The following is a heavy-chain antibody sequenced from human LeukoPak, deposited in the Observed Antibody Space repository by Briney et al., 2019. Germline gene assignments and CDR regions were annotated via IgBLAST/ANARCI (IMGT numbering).Heavy chain of an antibody. J-gene: IGHJ5*02. D-gene: IGHD1-14*01. CDR2: FTGDSAVT. V-gene: IGHV3-23*01. CDR1: GFTFNIQA. CDR3: AAGGGNTLDP. Sequence: GGSLRLSCATSGFTFNIQALSWVRQAPGKGLEWVSSFTGDSAVTHYADSVRGRFTLSRDTSKETVYLQMNSLRVDDTAMYFCAAGGGNTLDPWGQGILVTVSS.